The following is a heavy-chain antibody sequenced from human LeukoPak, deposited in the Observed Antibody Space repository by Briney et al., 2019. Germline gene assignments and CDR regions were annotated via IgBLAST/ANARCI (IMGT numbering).Heavy chain of an antibody. Sequence: GASVKVSCKASGGTFSSYAISWVRQAPGQGLEWMGGIIPIFGTANYAQKLQGRVTITADESTSAAYMELSSLRSEDTAVYYCARDHRLGYQLLGGGGAGYYYYMDVWGKGTTVTVSS. D-gene: IGHD2-2*01. J-gene: IGHJ6*03. CDR1: GGTFSSYA. CDR3: ARDHRLGYQLLGGGGAGYYYYMDV. CDR2: IIPIFGTA. V-gene: IGHV1-69*01.